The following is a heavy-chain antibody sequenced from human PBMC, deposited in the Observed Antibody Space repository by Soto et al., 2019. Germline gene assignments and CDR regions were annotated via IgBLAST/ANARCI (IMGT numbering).Heavy chain of an antibody. CDR2: IYYSGSS. V-gene: IGHV4-39*02. J-gene: IGHJ4*02. CDR3: AREVSAAYDC. CDR1: GASISSSSYY. D-gene: IGHD2-2*01. Sequence: SETLSLTCTVSGASISSSSYYWGWIRQPPGKGLEWIGSIYYSGSSFYNPSLKSQVTILVDTSKNQFFLKLSSVTAADTAVYYCAREVSAAYDCWGQGALDTVS.